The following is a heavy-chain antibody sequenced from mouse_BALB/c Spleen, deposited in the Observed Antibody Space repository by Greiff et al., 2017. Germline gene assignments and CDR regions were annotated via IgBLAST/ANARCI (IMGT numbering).Heavy chain of an antibody. CDR1: GFTFSSYG. D-gene: IGHD4-1*01. V-gene: IGHV5-6-3*01. J-gene: IGHJ3*01. Sequence: VHLLESGAGLVRPGASLKLSCAASGFTFSSYGMSWVRQTPDKRLELVATINRNGGSTYYPDSVKGRFTISRDNAKNTLYLQMSSLKSEDTAMYYCAREDPLTEAFAYWGQGTLVTVSA. CDR2: INRNGGST. CDR3: AREDPLTEAFAY.